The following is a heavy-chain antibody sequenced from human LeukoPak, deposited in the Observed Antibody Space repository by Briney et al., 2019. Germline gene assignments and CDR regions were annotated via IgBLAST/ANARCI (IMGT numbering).Heavy chain of an antibody. CDR3: ARDGGLERPFGMDV. V-gene: IGHV4-31*03. D-gene: IGHD1-1*01. Sequence: SEILSLTCTVPGGSISSGGYYWSWIRQHPGKGLEWIGYIYYSGSTYYSPSLKSRVTISVDTSKNQFSLKLSSVTAADTAVYYCARDGGLERPFGMDVWGQGTTVTVSS. J-gene: IGHJ6*02. CDR2: IYYSGST. CDR1: GGSISSGGYY.